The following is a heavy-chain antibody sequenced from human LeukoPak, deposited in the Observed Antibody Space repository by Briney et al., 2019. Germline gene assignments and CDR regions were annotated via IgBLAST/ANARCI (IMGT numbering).Heavy chain of an antibody. CDR3: ARADNLTAFDY. D-gene: IGHD1-1*01. Sequence: SETLSLTCTVSGGSISSGYYFWVRIPPQPGQDLECMLSIPSSGSTLSSPSLQRRVTISVDTSKNQFSLNLSSVTAADTAVYYCARADNLTAFDYWGQGTRVTVSS. CDR2: IPSSGST. J-gene: IGHJ4*02. V-gene: IGHV4-31*03. CDR1: GGSISSGYYF.